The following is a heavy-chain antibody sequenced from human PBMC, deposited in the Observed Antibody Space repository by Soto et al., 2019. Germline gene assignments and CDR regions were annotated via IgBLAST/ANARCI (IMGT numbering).Heavy chain of an antibody. J-gene: IGHJ3*02. CDR2: IGGGGI. CDR1: GFTFSVYS. D-gene: IGHD6-19*01. Sequence: EMQLVESGGGLVQPGGSLRLSCAASGFTFSVYSMSWVRQAPGKGLEWVAYIGGGGIHYADSVKGRFVISRDDAKSSLFLQMNSLRDEDTAVYFCASDRHWEQWLGPHDAFHIWGQGTMVTVSS. V-gene: IGHV3-48*02. CDR3: ASDRHWEQWLGPHDAFHI.